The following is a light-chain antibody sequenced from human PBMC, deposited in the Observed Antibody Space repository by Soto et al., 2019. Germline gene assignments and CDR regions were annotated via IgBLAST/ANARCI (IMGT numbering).Light chain of an antibody. J-gene: IGKJ2*01. CDR1: QTVASN. CDR3: QQYHNWPPQYT. CDR2: GAS. Sequence: EIVLTQSPASLSVSPGDGATLSCRASQTVASNLAWYQQRPGQGPRLLIHGASTRAAGVPARFSGSGSGTDFTLTISSLQSEDFAVYYCQQYHNWPPQYTFGQGTNLQIK. V-gene: IGKV3-15*01.